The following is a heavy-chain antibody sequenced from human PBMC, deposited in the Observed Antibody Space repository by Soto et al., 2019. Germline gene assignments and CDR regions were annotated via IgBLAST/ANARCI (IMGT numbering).Heavy chain of an antibody. V-gene: IGHV3-11*04. CDR3: ARDTGYNYGYS. CDR1: GGSISSYY. D-gene: IGHD5-18*01. Sequence: LSLTCTVSGGSISSYYWSWIRQPPGKGLEWVSYISSSGTTIYYADSVKGRFTISRDNAKKSLYQQMNSLRAEDTAVYYCARDTGYNYGYSWGQGTLVTVSS. CDR2: ISSSGTTI. J-gene: IGHJ4*02.